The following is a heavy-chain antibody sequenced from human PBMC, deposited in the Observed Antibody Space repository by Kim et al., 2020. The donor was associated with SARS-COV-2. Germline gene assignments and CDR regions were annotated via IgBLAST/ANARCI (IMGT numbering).Heavy chain of an antibody. CDR2: TRDKATI. V-gene: IGHV3-72*01. J-gene: IGHJ3*02. CDR1: GFTFSDHY. Sequence: GGSLRLSCATSGFTFSDHYMDWVRQAPGKGLEWVGRTRDKATIEYAASVKGRFTISRDDSKSSLYLQMNSLKSDDTAVYYCARGHDRNPWNEDSFDIWG. D-gene: IGHD1-1*01. CDR3: ARGHDRNPWNEDSFDI.